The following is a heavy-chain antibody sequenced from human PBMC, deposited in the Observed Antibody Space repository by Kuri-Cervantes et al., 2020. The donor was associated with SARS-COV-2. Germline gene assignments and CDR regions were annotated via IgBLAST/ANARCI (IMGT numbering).Heavy chain of an antibody. CDR3: ARALYLVDY. D-gene: IGHD2-8*01. CDR1: GGSFNNYY. V-gene: IGHV4-34*01. Sequence: SETLSLTCAVYGGSFNNYYWNWIRQPPGKGLEWIGEINHTGSTNYNPSLKSRVTISVDTSKNQFSLKLSSVTAADTAVYYCARALYLVDYWGQGTLVTVSS. J-gene: IGHJ4*02. CDR2: INHTGST.